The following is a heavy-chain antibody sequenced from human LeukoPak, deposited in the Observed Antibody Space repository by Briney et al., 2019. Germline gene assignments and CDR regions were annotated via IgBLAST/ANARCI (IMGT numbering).Heavy chain of an antibody. CDR3: ARHDSEGSIYEWYFDL. J-gene: IGHJ2*01. V-gene: IGHV4-59*08. D-gene: IGHD6-6*01. CDR2: IYYSGST. CDR1: GVSISSYY. Sequence: SETLSLTCTVSGVSISSYYWSWIRQPPGKGLEWIGYIYYSGSTNYNPSLKSRVTISVDTSKNQFSLKLSSVTAADTAVYYCARHDSEGSIYEWYFDLWGRGTLVTVSS.